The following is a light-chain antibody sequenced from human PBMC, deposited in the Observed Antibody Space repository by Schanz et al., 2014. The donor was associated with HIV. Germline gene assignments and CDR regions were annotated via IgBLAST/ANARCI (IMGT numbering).Light chain of an antibody. Sequence: EIVLTQSPGTLSLSPGERATLSCRASQSVSSSYLAWYQQKPGQAPRLLIYGASSRATGIPDRFSGSGSGTDFTLTIIRLEPEDFAVYYCQQYGTSLITFAQGTRLEI. CDR3: QQYGTSLIT. J-gene: IGKJ5*01. CDR2: GAS. V-gene: IGKV3-20*01. CDR1: QSVSSSY.